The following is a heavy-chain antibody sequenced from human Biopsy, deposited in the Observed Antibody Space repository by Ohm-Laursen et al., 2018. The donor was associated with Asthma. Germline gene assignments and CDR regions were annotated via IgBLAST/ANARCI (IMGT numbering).Heavy chain of an antibody. J-gene: IGHJ4*02. Sequence: QTLTLTGTVSGYSITSGGCCWNWTRQHPGKGLEWIGYIHHSGTSYFNPSLKSRVSFSRDTSKNQFSLRLSSVTAADTAMYYCARIPRRSGSYFVDYWGQGTLVTVSS. V-gene: IGHV4-31*03. CDR1: GYSITSGGCC. D-gene: IGHD3-22*01. CDR2: IHHSGTS. CDR3: ARIPRRSGSYFVDY.